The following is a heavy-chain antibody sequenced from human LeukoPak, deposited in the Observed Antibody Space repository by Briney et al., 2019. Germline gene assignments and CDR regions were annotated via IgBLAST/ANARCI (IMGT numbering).Heavy chain of an antibody. CDR3: AKPFWGYSGYNHYFDY. D-gene: IGHD5-12*01. V-gene: IGHV3-23*01. CDR2: ISDSGGST. J-gene: IGHJ4*02. CDR1: GFTFSSYA. Sequence: GGSLRLSCAASGFTFSSYAMSWVRQAPGKGLEWVSGISDSGGSTYYADSVKGRFTISRDNSKSTLYLQMNSLRAEDTAVYYCAKPFWGYSGYNHYFDYWGQGTLVTVSS.